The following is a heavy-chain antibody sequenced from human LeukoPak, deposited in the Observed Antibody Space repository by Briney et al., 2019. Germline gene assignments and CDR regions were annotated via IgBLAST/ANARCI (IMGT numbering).Heavy chain of an antibody. V-gene: IGHV4-61*02. CDR1: GGSISSGSHY. Sequence: KASETLSLTCTVSGGSISSGSHYWSWIRQPAGKGLEWIGRITTSGDTTYNPSLKSRLTISVDTSRNHFSLNLRSVTATDTAVYYCAGGYNRGATFDLWAKGTVATSSS. D-gene: IGHD3-10*01. J-gene: IGHJ3*01. CDR3: AGGYNRGATFDL. CDR2: ITTSGDT.